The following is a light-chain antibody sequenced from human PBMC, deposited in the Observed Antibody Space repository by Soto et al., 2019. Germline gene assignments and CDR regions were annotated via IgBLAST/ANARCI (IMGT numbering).Light chain of an antibody. J-gene: IGLJ3*02. CDR1: SSDVGGYNY. CDR3: SSYTSSSSLV. CDR2: DVS. Sequence: QSALTQPASVSGSPGQSITISCTGTSSDVGGYNYVSWYQQHPGKAPKIMIYDVSNRPSGVSNRFSGSKSGNTASLTISGIQAADEADYYGSSYTSSSSLVFGGGTKLTGL. V-gene: IGLV2-14*01.